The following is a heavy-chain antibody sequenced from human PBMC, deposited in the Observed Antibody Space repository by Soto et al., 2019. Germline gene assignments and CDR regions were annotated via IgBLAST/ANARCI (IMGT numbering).Heavy chain of an antibody. CDR1: GGTFSSYA. D-gene: IGHD6-6*01. CDR3: ARHLHPYSSSSYRTYYYYGMDV. V-gene: IGHV1-69*13. Sequence: GASVKVSCKASGGTFSSYAISWVRQAPGQGLEWIGGIIPIFGTANYAQKFQGRVTITADESTSTAYMELSSLRSEDTAVYYCARHLHPYSSSSYRTYYYYGMDVWGQGTTVTVSS. J-gene: IGHJ6*02. CDR2: IIPIFGTA.